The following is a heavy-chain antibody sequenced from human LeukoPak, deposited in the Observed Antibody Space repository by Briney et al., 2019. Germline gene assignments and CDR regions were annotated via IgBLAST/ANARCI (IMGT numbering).Heavy chain of an antibody. CDR1: GYTFTGYY. CDR2: INPNSGGT. Sequence: ALVKVSCKASGYTFTGYYLHWVRQAPGQGLEWMGWINPNSGGTNYAQKFQGRVTMTWDTSISTAYMELSRLRSDDTAVYFCARALDAYYYYMDVWGKGTTVTISS. J-gene: IGHJ6*03. V-gene: IGHV1-2*02. CDR3: ARALDAYYYYMDV. D-gene: IGHD1-1*01.